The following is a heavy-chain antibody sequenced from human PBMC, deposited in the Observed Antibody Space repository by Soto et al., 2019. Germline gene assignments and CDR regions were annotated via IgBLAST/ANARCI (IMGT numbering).Heavy chain of an antibody. V-gene: IGHV3-21*01. D-gene: IGHD3-10*01. J-gene: IGHJ4*02. Sequence: EVQLVESGGGLVKPGGSLRLSCAASGFTFSSYSMNWVRQAPGKGLECVSSISSSSSYIYYADSVKGRFTISRDNAKNSLYLQMNSLRAEDTAVYYCARDSHLPRGWFGFWGQGTLVTVSS. CDR3: ARDSHLPRGWFGF. CDR1: GFTFSSYS. CDR2: ISSSSSYI.